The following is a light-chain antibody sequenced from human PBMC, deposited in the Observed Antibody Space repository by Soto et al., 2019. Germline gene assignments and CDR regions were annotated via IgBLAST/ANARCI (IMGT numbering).Light chain of an antibody. CDR3: QQYNSYTWT. V-gene: IGKV1-5*03. CDR2: KAS. J-gene: IGKJ1*01. Sequence: DIQMTQSPSTRSASVGDRVTITCRASQSISSWLAWYQQKPGKAPKLLIYKASSLESGVPSRFSGSGSGTEFTLTTSSLQPDDFATYYCQQYNSYTWTFGQGTKVDIK. CDR1: QSISSW.